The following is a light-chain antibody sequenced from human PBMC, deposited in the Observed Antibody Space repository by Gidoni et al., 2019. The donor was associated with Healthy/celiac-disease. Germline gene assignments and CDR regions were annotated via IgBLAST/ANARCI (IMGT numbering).Light chain of an antibody. CDR1: QSVSSSY. J-gene: IGKJ2*01. CDR3: QQYGSSTDT. V-gene: IGKV3-20*01. CDR2: GAS. Sequence: EIVLTQSPGTLSLSPGERATLSCRASQSVSSSYLAWYQQKPGQAPRLLIYGASSRATGIPDRFSGSGSGTDFTLTISRLEAEDFAVYYCQQYGSSTDTFGQGTKLEIK.